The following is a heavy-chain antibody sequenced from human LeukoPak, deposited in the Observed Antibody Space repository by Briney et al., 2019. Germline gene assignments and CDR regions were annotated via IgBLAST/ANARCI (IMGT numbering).Heavy chain of an antibody. J-gene: IGHJ4*02. D-gene: IGHD3-10*01. CDR2: IYYSGSS. CDR3: ARGGHSGSGSPYYLDY. V-gene: IGHV4-59*02. Sequence: SETLSLTCTVAGTYVTTYYWTWIRQTPGKTLEWIGYIYYSGSSKYNPSLQSRVTMSVDRSKNQFPLRLTSVTAADTAVYYCARGGHSGSGSPYYLDYWGRGTLVTVSS. CDR1: GTYVTTYY.